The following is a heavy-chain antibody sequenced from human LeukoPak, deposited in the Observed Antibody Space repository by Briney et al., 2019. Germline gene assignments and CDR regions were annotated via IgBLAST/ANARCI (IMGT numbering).Heavy chain of an antibody. Sequence: GRSPRLSCAASGFTFDDYAMHWVRQAPGQGLEWVSGISWNSGSIGYADSVKGRFTISRDNAKNSLYLQMDSLRAEDTAVYYCARYHLGSYFRDPFDHWGQGTLVTVSS. CDR3: ARYHLGSYFRDPFDH. D-gene: IGHD3-10*01. CDR2: ISWNSGSI. J-gene: IGHJ4*02. V-gene: IGHV3-9*01. CDR1: GFTFDDYA.